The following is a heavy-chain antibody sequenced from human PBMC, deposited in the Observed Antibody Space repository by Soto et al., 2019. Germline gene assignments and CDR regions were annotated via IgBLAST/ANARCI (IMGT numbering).Heavy chain of an antibody. V-gene: IGHV4-34*01. CDR1: GGSLSCYD. CDR3: ARDLGTGTDY. CDR2: INHSGST. D-gene: IGHD1-1*01. J-gene: IGHJ4*02. Sequence: PETQSLTCAVYGGSLSCYDLSWIRQPPGKGLEWIGEINHSGSTNYNPSLKSRATISVDPSNNHFSLKLTSVTAADTAVYFCARDLGTGTDYWGQGNLVTVSS.